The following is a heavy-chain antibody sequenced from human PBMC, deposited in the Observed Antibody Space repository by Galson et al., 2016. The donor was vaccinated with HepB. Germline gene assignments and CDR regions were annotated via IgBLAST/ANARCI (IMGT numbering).Heavy chain of an antibody. Sequence: SLRLSCAASGFAVGVNYMTWVRPAPGKGLEWVSVMFSRGGSYYADSVKGRFTISRDSSKNTLYLQMHSLRTEDTAVYYCATNIDKGFWGQGTMVTVSS. V-gene: IGHV3-66*02. J-gene: IGHJ3*01. CDR2: MFSRGGS. CDR3: ATNIDKGF. CDR1: GFAVGVNY.